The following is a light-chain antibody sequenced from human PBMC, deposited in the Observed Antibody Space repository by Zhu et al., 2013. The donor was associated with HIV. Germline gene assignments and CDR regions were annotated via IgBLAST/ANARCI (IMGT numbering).Light chain of an antibody. CDR1: QSISSW. CDR3: QQYDNLLLFT. J-gene: IGKJ3*01. CDR2: EAS. V-gene: IGKV1-5*03. Sequence: DIQMTQSPSTLSAFVGDRATITCRASQSISSWLAWYQQKPGKAPKLLIYEASKLVTGVPSRFSGSGSGTDFTFTISSLQPEDIATYYCQQYDNLLLFTFGPGTKVDIK.